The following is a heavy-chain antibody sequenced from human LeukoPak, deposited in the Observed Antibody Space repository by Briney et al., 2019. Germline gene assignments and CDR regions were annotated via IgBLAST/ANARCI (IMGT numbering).Heavy chain of an antibody. Sequence: GGSLRLSCAASGFTFDDYAMHWVRQAPGKGLEWVSGISWNSGSIGYADSVKGRFTISRDNAKNSLYLQMNSLRAEDTALYYCAKELGYCSGGSCFVWGQGTLVTVSS. CDR3: AKELGYCSGGSCFV. J-gene: IGHJ4*02. V-gene: IGHV3-9*01. D-gene: IGHD2-15*01. CDR1: GFTFDDYA. CDR2: ISWNSGSI.